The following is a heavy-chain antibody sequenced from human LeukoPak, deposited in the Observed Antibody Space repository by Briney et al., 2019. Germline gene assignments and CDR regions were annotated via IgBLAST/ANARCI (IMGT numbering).Heavy chain of an antibody. CDR1: GFTFSSYS. D-gene: IGHD1-14*01. CDR3: AREDTQPITEIDY. Sequence: PGGSLRLSCAASGFTFSSYSMNWIRQAPGKGLEWVSSISSSSSYIYYADSVKGRFTISRDNAKNSLYLQMNSLRAEDTAVYYCAREDTQPITEIDYWGQGTLVTVSS. J-gene: IGHJ4*02. V-gene: IGHV3-21*01. CDR2: ISSSSSYI.